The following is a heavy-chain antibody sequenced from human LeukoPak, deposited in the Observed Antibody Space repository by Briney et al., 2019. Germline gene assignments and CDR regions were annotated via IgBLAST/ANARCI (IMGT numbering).Heavy chain of an antibody. Sequence: ASVKVSCKASGYTFTGYYMHWVRQAPGQGLEWMGWINPNSGGTNYAQKFQGRVTMTRDTSISTAYMELSRLRSDDTAVYYCAREVSSSWYSSAHYYMDVWGKGTTVTVSS. V-gene: IGHV1-2*02. D-gene: IGHD6-13*01. J-gene: IGHJ6*03. CDR3: AREVSSSWYSSAHYYMDV. CDR1: GYTFTGYY. CDR2: INPNSGGT.